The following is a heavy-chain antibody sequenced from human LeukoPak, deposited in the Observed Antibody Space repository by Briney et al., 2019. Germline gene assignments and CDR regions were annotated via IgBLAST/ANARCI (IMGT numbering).Heavy chain of an antibody. CDR2: INPSGGRT. Sequence: ASVKVSCKASGYSFTSHYMHWVRQAPGQGLEWMGIINPSGGRTTYAQKFQGRVTMTRDMSTSTVYMELSSLRSEDTVVYYCARDPYGGNSGWFDPWGQGTLVTVSS. V-gene: IGHV1-46*01. CDR3: ARDPYGGNSGWFDP. J-gene: IGHJ5*02. CDR1: GYSFTSHY. D-gene: IGHD4-23*01.